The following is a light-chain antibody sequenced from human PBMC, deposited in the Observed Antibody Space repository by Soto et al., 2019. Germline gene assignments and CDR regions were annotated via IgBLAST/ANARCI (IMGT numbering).Light chain of an antibody. CDR3: SSFTSAYTFV. CDR2: EVS. Sequence: ALTQPASVSGSAGQSIAISCTGTSSDVGGYNYVSWYQQHPGKAPKLLLSEVSKRPSGVSDRFSGSKSGNTASLTISGLQTQDEADYYCSSFTSAYTFVFGTGTKVTVL. J-gene: IGLJ1*01. V-gene: IGLV2-14*01. CDR1: SSDVGGYNY.